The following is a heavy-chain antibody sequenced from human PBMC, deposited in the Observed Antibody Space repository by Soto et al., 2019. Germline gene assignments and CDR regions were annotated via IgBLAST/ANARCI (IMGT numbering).Heavy chain of an antibody. CDR3: AKDGGITMVRGVRPFDY. J-gene: IGHJ4*02. D-gene: IGHD3-10*01. CDR1: GFTFSSYA. Sequence: GGSLRRSCAASGFTFSSYAMIWVRRAPGKGLEWVSAISGSGGSTYYADSVKGRFTISRDNSKNTLYLQMNSLRAEDTAVYYCAKDGGITMVRGVRPFDYWGQGTLVTVSS. V-gene: IGHV3-23*01. CDR2: ISGSGGST.